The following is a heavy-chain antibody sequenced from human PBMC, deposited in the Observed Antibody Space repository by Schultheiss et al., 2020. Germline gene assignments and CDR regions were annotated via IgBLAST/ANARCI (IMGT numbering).Heavy chain of an antibody. Sequence: GGSLRLSCAASGFTFSSYAMHWVRQAPGKGLEWVAVISYDGSNKYYADSVKGRFTISRDNSKNTLYLQMNSLRAEDTAVYYCARPAGPDWLLSANDAFDIWGQGTMVTVSS. CDR3: ARPAGPDWLLSANDAFDI. CDR2: ISYDGSNK. D-gene: IGHD3-9*01. CDR1: GFTFSSYA. V-gene: IGHV3-30-3*01. J-gene: IGHJ3*02.